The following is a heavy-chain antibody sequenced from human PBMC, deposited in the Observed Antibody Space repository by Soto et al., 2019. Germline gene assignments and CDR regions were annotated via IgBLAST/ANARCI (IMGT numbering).Heavy chain of an antibody. D-gene: IGHD6-13*01. CDR1: GFTFSSYW. CDR3: ASCIAAAGNNAFDI. V-gene: IGHV3-7*05. CDR2: IKQDVSEK. J-gene: IGHJ3*02. Sequence: EVQLVESGGGLVQPGGSLRLSCAASGFTFSSYWMSWVRQAPGKGLEWVANIKQDVSEKYYVDSVKGRFTISRDNAKNSLYLQMNSLRAEDTAVYYCASCIAAAGNNAFDIWGQGTMVTVSS.